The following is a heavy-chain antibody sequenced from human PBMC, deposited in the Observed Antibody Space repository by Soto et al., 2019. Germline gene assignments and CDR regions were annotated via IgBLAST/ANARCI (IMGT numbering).Heavy chain of an antibody. D-gene: IGHD6-19*01. J-gene: IGHJ6*02. CDR2: INPNSGGT. CDR3: VRGVAGNYYYGMDV. V-gene: IGHV1-2*04. Sequence: ASVKVSCKASGYTFTGYYMHWVRQAPGQGLEWMGWINPNSGGTNYAQKFQGWVTMTRDTSISTAYMELSRLRFDDTAVYYCVRGVAGNYYYGMDVWGQGSTVTVSS. CDR1: GYTFTGYY.